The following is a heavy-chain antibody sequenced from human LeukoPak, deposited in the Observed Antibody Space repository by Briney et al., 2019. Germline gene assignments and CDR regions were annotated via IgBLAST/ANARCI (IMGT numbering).Heavy chain of an antibody. J-gene: IGHJ4*02. D-gene: IGHD5-18*01. V-gene: IGHV3-33*01. Sequence: GGSLRLSCAASGFTFSSYGMHWVRQAPGKGLEWVALIWLDGSNKYYADSGKGRFTISRDNSKNTLYLQMNSLRAEDTAVYYCTRDRAVTHFDYWGQGTLVTVSS. CDR3: TRDRAVTHFDY. CDR1: GFTFSSYG. CDR2: IWLDGSNK.